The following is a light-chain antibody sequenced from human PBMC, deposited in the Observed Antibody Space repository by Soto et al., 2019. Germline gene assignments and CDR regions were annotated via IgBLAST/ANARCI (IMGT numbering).Light chain of an antibody. CDR1: QSISNDH. Sequence: EIMMTQSPATLSVSPGERATLSCRASQSISNDHLAWYQQKPGQAPRLLIYGASSRATGIPDRFSGSGSGTDFTLTIRRLEPEDFAVYYCQQYGTSPWTFGQGTKVDIK. V-gene: IGKV3-20*01. J-gene: IGKJ1*01. CDR3: QQYGTSPWT. CDR2: GAS.